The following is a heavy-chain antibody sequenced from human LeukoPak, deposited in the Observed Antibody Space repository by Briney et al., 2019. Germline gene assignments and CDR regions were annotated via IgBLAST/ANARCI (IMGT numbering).Heavy chain of an antibody. Sequence: GGSLRLSCAASGFTFSNAWMSWVRQAPGKGLEWVGRIKSKTDGGTTDYAAPVKGRFTISRDDSKNTLYLQMNSLKTEDTAVYYCTTVESTVTTTRDYYYGMDVWGQGTTVTVSS. V-gene: IGHV3-15*01. J-gene: IGHJ6*02. CDR2: IKSKTDGGTT. CDR3: TTVESTVTTTRDYYYGMDV. CDR1: GFTFSNAW. D-gene: IGHD4-17*01.